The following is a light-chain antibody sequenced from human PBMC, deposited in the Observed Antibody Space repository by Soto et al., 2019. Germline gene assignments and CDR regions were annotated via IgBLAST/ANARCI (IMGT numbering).Light chain of an antibody. Sequence: DIQMTQSPSTLSASVGDRVTITCRASQNVNRWLAWYQQKPGKAPKLLIYDASTLQSGVPSRYSGSGSGTEFTLTISNLKPDDFATYYCQQYESYSPWTFGQGTKVDSK. J-gene: IGKJ1*01. CDR1: QNVNRW. V-gene: IGKV1-5*01. CDR2: DAS. CDR3: QQYESYSPWT.